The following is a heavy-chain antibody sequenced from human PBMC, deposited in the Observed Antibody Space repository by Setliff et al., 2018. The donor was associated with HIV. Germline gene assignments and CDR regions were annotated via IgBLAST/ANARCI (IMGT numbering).Heavy chain of an antibody. CDR2: IDYRGSV. J-gene: IGHJ4*02. CDR3: TREFFY. V-gene: IGHV4-61*01. CDR1: SGSISSGTYY. Sequence: SETLSLTCTVSSGSISSGTYYWSWTRQYPGKGREWIGYIDYRGSVSYNPSLMSRVTISLDTSKNQLSLKLSSVTAADTAVYYCTREFFYWGQGILVTVSS. D-gene: IGHD3-3*01.